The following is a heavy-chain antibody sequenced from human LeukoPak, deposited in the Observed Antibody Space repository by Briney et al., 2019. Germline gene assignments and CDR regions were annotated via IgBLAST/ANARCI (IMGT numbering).Heavy chain of an antibody. J-gene: IGHJ4*02. CDR1: GYTFTGYY. V-gene: IGHV1-18*04. Sequence: GASVKVSCKASGYTFTGYYLHWVRQAPGQGLEWMGWISAYNGNTNYAQKLQGRVTMTTDTSTSTAYMELRSLRSDDTAVYYCARDQGFLEWEIWGQGTLVTVSS. CDR2: ISAYNGNT. D-gene: IGHD3-3*01. CDR3: ARDQGFLEWEI.